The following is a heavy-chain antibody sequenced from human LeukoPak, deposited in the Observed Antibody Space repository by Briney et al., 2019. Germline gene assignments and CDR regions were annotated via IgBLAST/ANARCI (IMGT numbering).Heavy chain of an antibody. D-gene: IGHD3-22*01. CDR1: GGSFSSYG. V-gene: IGHV1-69*05. CDR3: ATFYSSGYYYVY. CDR2: IMPIFDTA. J-gene: IGHJ4*02. Sequence: GASVKVSCKASGGSFSSYGFSWVRHAPGHGLEWMGGIMPIFDTANYAQRFQGRVTITMDESTSTSYMELRSLRSEDTAVYYCATFYSSGYYYVYWGQGTLVTVSS.